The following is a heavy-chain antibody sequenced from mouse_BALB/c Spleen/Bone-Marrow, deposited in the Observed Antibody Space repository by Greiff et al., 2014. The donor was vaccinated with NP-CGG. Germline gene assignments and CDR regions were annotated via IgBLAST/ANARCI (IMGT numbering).Heavy chain of an antibody. D-gene: IGHD4-1*01. V-gene: IGHV1-84*02. CDR2: IYPGSGNS. CDR1: GYTFTDYY. J-gene: IGHJ4*01. Sequence: LVESGPELVKPGASVKISCKASGYTFTDYYINWVKQKPGQGLEWIGWIYPGSGNSKYNEKFKGKATLTVDTSSSTAYVQLRSLTSEDSAVYFCARNWAMDYWGQGTSVTVSS. CDR3: ARNWAMDY.